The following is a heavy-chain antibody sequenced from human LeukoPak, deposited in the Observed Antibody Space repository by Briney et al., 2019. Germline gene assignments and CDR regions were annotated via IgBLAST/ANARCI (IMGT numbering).Heavy chain of an antibody. J-gene: IGHJ5*02. CDR1: GYTFINNW. CDR2: INPTGTGT. CDR3: ARDNSVGDIAWWFDP. Sequence: ASVKVSCKASGYTFINNWMHWVRQAPGQGLEWIGLINPTGTGTLYAQKFQGRVTMTRDMSTSTDYMELSSLRSEDTAVYYCARDNSVGDIAWWFDPWGQGTLVTVSS. V-gene: IGHV1-46*01. D-gene: IGHD3-10*01.